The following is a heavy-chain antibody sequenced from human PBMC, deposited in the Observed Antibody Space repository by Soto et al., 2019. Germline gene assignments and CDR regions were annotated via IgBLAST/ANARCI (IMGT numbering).Heavy chain of an antibody. CDR3: GRARRNYYGGNSGGPVY. J-gene: IGHJ4*02. CDR1: GYTFTSYA. D-gene: IGHD4-17*01. CDR2: INAGNGNT. Sequence: QVQLVQSGAEVKKPGASVKVSCKASGYTFTSYAMHWVRQAPGQRLERMGWINAGNGNTQYSQKFQGRVTITRDTSASTAYMELSSRRSEDTAVYFCGRARRNYYGGNSGGPVYWGQGTLVTFSS. V-gene: IGHV1-3*01.